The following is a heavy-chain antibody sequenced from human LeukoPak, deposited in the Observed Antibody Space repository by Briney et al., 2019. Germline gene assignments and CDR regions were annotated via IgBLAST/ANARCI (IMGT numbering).Heavy chain of an antibody. V-gene: IGHV3-21*01. Sequence: GGSLRLSCASSGFAFSLVTVNWVRQAPGKGLQWVASTNSDGSDTYYADSVRGRFTISRDNAKNSFFLQMNSLRVEDTAIYFCAKDVSTAGDSYYFYFGMDVWGRGTTVTVSS. CDR3: AKDVSTAGDSYYFYFGMDV. J-gene: IGHJ6*02. CDR1: GFAFSLVT. CDR2: TNSDGSDT. D-gene: IGHD2-21*02.